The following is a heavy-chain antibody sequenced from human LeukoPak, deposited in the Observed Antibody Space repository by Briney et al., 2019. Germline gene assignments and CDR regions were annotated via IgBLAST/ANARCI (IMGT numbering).Heavy chain of an antibody. CDR2: IYHSGST. J-gene: IGHJ4*02. D-gene: IGHD1-1*01. CDR1: GYSISSGYY. Sequence: SQTLSLTCAVSGYSISSGYYWGWIRQPPGKGLEWIGSIYHSGSTYYNPSLKSRVTISVDTSKNQFSLKLRSVTAADTAVYYCAEVERRNYWGQGTLVTVSS. V-gene: IGHV4-38-2*01. CDR3: AEVERRNY.